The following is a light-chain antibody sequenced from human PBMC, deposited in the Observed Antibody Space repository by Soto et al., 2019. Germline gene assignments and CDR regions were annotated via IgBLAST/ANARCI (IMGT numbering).Light chain of an antibody. J-gene: IGKJ1*01. Sequence: DIQMTQSPSSLSPSVGDRVTITCRASQSISTYLNWYQQKPGKAPKLLIYGASSLQSGVPSRFIGRGSGTDFTLTISSLQHEDFATYYCQQSYTTPWTFGQGTKVEIK. V-gene: IGKV1-39*01. CDR2: GAS. CDR1: QSISTY. CDR3: QQSYTTPWT.